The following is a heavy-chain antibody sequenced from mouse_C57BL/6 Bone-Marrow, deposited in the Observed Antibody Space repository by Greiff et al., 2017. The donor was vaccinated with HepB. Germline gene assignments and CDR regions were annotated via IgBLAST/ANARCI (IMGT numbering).Heavy chain of an antibody. V-gene: IGHV1-5*01. CDR1: GYTFTSYW. J-gene: IGHJ2*01. Sequence: VHVKQSGTVLARPGASVKMSCKTSGYTFTSYWMHWVKQRPGQGLEWIGAIYPGNSDTSYNQKFKGKATLTAVTSASTAYMELSSLTNEDSAVYYCTRPRYYYGSSLDYWGQGTTLTVSS. CDR3: TRPRYYYGSSLDY. D-gene: IGHD1-1*01. CDR2: IYPGNSDT.